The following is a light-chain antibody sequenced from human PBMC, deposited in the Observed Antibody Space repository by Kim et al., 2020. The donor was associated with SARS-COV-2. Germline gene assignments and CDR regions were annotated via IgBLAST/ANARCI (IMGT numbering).Light chain of an antibody. CDR2: GAS. CDR1: QSVSSGY. CDR3: QQYGSSPLT. Sequence: SPGERATPSCRASQSVSSGYLAWYQQKRGQAPRLIIYGASSRARGIPDRFSGRGSGTDFTLTISRLEPEDFAVFYCQQYGSSPLTFGGGTKVDIK. J-gene: IGKJ4*01. V-gene: IGKV3-20*01.